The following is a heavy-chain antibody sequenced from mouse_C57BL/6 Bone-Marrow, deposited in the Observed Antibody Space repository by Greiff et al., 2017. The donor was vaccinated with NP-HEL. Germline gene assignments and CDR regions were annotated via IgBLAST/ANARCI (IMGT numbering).Heavy chain of an antibody. CDR1: GYTFTSYW. Sequence: VQLQQPGAELVMPGASVKLSCKASGYTFTSYWMHWVKQRPGQGLEWIGEIDPSDSYTNYNQKFKGKSTLTVDKSSSTAYMQLSSLTSEDSAVYYCALFYGNPSYWYFDVWGTGTTVTVSS. V-gene: IGHV1-69*01. D-gene: IGHD2-1*01. J-gene: IGHJ1*03. CDR2: IDPSDSYT. CDR3: ALFYGNPSYWYFDV.